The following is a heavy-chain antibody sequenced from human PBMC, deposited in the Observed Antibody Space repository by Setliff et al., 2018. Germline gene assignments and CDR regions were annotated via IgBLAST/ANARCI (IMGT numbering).Heavy chain of an antibody. J-gene: IGHJ3*02. D-gene: IGHD1-26*01. CDR2: IYTGGST. CDR3: ARDRRIVGARHAFDI. V-gene: IGHV4-61*02. Sequence: SETLSLTCSVSGDSINSGTYYWSWFRQSAGKGLEWIGRIYTGGSTNYNPSLKSRVTISVDTSKNQFSLKLSSVTAADTAVYYCARDRRIVGARHAFDIWGQGTMVTVSS. CDR1: GDSINSGTYY.